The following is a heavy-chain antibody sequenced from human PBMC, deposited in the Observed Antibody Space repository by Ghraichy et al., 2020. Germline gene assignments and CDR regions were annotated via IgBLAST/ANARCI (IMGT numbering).Heavy chain of an antibody. CDR1: GGSFSGYY. V-gene: IGHV4-34*01. CDR3: ARGLELGIQLSVPGY. D-gene: IGHD5-18*01. Sequence: SQTLSLTCAVYGGSFSGYYWSWIRQPPGKGLEWIGEINHSGSTNYNPSLKSRVTISVDTSKNQFSLKLSSVTAADTAVYYCARGLELGIQLSVPGYWGQGTLVTVSS. J-gene: IGHJ4*02. CDR2: INHSGST.